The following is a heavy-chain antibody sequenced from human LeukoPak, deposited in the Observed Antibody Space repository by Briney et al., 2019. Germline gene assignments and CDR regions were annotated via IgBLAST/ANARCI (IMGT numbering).Heavy chain of an antibody. CDR2: IYTSGST. Sequence: KTSETLSLTCTVSGGSISSGSYYWSWIRQPAGKGLEWIGRIYTSGSTNYNPSLKSRVTISVDTSKNQFSLKLSSVTAADTAVCYCARAGLYSSSSDYWGQGTLVTVSS. D-gene: IGHD6-6*01. CDR3: ARAGLYSSSSDY. J-gene: IGHJ4*02. CDR1: GGSISSGSYY. V-gene: IGHV4-61*02.